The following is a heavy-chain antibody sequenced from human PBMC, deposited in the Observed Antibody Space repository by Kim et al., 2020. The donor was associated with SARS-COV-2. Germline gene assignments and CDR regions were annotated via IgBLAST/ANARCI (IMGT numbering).Heavy chain of an antibody. D-gene: IGHD6-6*01. Sequence: GGSLRLSCAASGFTFSDFFMSWVRQAPGKGLEWVSAISGSGSTTYYADSVKGRFTISTDISNNALYLHMSGLRAGDTAVYYCAKPGYGSSSSFDSWGQGTLVTVSS. CDR2: ISGSGSTT. CDR3: AKPGYGSSSSFDS. CDR1: GFTFSDFF. J-gene: IGHJ4*02. V-gene: IGHV3-23*01.